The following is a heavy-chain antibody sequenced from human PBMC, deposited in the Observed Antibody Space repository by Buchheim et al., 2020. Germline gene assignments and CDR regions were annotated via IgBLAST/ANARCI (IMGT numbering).Heavy chain of an antibody. Sequence: QVDLVQSGSDVRKPGASMKVSCKASGYIFTAHYIHWVRQAPGQGLEWMGWINPNSGGTVYAQRIQARVTMTSDTSTTTAYMEVSGLTSDDTAVYYCARGAHFYGSGTFVIDNWGQGTL. J-gene: IGHJ4*02. D-gene: IGHD3-10*01. CDR2: INPNSGGT. CDR3: ARGAHFYGSGTFVIDN. V-gene: IGHV1-2*02. CDR1: GYIFTAHY.